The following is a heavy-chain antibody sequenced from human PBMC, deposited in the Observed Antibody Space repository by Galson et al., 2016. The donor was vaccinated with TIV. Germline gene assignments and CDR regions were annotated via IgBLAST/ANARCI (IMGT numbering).Heavy chain of an antibody. CDR2: INAGNGDT. V-gene: IGHV1-3*01. J-gene: IGHJ6*04. Sequence: SVKVSCKASGYTFTTYAIHWVRQAPGHGLEWMGWINAGNGDTKYSQKFQGRVTISRDTSASTAYMELSSLTSEDTAMYYRARVPTKTFDFWSGFDNSFCMDVWGKGTTVTVSS. CDR3: ARVPTKTFDFWSGFDNSFCMDV. D-gene: IGHD3-3*01. CDR1: GYTFTTYA.